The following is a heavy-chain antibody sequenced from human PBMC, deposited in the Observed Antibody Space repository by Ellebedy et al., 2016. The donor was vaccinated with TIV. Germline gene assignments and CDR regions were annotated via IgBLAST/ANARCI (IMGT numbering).Heavy chain of an antibody. V-gene: IGHV1-8*01. J-gene: IGHJ6*02. CDR3: ARGPFMITFGGVIMDV. Sequence: AASVKVSCKASGYTFTSYDINWVRQATGQGLEWMGWMNPNSGNTEYAQKFQGRFTMTRNTSITTAFMELSSLRSKDTAVYYCARGPFMITFGGVIMDVWGQGTTVTVSS. D-gene: IGHD3-16*02. CDR2: MNPNSGNT. CDR1: GYTFTSYD.